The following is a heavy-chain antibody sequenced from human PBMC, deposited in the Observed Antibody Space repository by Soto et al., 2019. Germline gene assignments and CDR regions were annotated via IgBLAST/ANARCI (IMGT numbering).Heavy chain of an antibody. J-gene: IGHJ2*01. CDR1: GGSISSGGYY. CDR2: IYDSGST. V-gene: IGHV4-31*03. CDR3: ARDLAEYGDPHWYFDL. D-gene: IGHD4-17*01. Sequence: QVQLQESGPGLVKPSQTLSLTCTVSGGSISSGGYYLSWIRQHPGKGLAWIGYIYDSGSTYYNPSLQSRVTISVYTSKTQVSLKLSSVTAADTAVYYCARDLAEYGDPHWYFDLWGRGTLVTVSS.